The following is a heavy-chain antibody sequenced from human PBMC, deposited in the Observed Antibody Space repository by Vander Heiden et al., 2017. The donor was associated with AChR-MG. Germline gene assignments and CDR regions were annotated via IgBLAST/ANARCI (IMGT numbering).Heavy chain of an antibody. V-gene: IGHV3-30-3*01. J-gene: IGHJ3*02. CDR2: ISYDGSNK. Sequence: QVQVVESGGGVVQPGRSLRLSCAASGFTFSSYARHWVRQAPGKGLEWVAVISYDGSNKYYADSVKGRFTISRDNSKNTLYLQMNSLRAEDTAVYYCARGTIMTTVTTVAFDIWGQGTMVTVSS. D-gene: IGHD4-17*01. CDR1: GFTFSSYA. CDR3: ARGTIMTTVTTVAFDI.